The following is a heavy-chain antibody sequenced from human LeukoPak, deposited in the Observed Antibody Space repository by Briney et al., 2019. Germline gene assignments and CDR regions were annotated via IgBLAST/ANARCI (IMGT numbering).Heavy chain of an antibody. V-gene: IGHV4-34*01. CDR1: GFTFSSYA. CDR3: ARVGGSYSYDAFDI. CDR2: INHSGST. Sequence: GSLRLSCAASGFTFSSYAMSWIRQPPGKGLEWIGEINHSGSTNYNPSLKSRVTISVDRSKSQFSLKLSSVTAADTAVYYCARVGGSYSYDAFDIWGQGTMVTVSS. D-gene: IGHD1-26*01. J-gene: IGHJ3*02.